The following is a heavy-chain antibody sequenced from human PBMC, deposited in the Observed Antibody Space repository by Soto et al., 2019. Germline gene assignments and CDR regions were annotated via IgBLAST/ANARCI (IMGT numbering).Heavy chain of an antibody. V-gene: IGHV3-30*18. CDR3: AKGSRLDY. CDR2: ISYDGSNK. CDR1: GFTFSSYG. D-gene: IGHD6-13*01. J-gene: IGHJ4*02. Sequence: QVQLVESGGGVVQPGRSLRLSCAASGFTFSSYGMHWVRQAPGKGLEWVAVISYDGSNKYYADSVKGRFTISRDNSKNTLYLQMNSLRAEDTAVYYCAKGSRLDYWGQGTLVTVSS.